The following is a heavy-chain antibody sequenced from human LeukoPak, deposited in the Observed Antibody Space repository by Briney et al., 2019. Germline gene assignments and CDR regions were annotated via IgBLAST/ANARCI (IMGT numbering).Heavy chain of an antibody. CDR1: DGSISNNGRY. D-gene: IGHD1-26*01. Sequence: PSETLSLTCSVSDGSISNNGRYWAWIRQSPGKGLEWIGSIYYSGSTYYNPSLKSRVTISVDTSKNQFSLKLSSVTAADTAVYYCARDREIHFDYWGQGTLVTVSS. CDR3: ARDREIHFDY. CDR2: IYYSGST. V-gene: IGHV4-39*07. J-gene: IGHJ4*02.